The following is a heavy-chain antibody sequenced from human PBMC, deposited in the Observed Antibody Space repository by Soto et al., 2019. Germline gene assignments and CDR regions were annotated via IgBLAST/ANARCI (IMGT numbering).Heavy chain of an antibody. CDR2: IWYDGSNK. Sequence: GGSLRLSCAASGFTFSSYGMHWVRQAPGKGLEWVAVIWYDGSNKYYADSVKGRFTISRDNSKNTLYLQMNSLRAEDTAVYYCARDQGDCSGGSCWAMDAFDIWGQWTMVTVS. V-gene: IGHV3-33*01. J-gene: IGHJ3*02. CDR3: ARDQGDCSGGSCWAMDAFDI. D-gene: IGHD2-15*01. CDR1: GFTFSSYG.